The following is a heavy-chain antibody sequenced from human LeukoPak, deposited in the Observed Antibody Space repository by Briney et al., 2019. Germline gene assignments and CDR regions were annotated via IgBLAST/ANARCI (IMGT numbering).Heavy chain of an antibody. Sequence: GGSLRLSCAASGFTFSSYGMHWVRQAPGKGLEWVAFIRYDGSNKYYADSVKGRFTISRDNSKNTLYLQMNSLRAEDTAVYYCAKDYYSSGWYELDYWGQGTLVTVSS. D-gene: IGHD6-19*01. J-gene: IGHJ4*02. V-gene: IGHV3-30*02. CDR3: AKDYYSSGWYELDY. CDR2: IRYDGSNK. CDR1: GFTFSSYG.